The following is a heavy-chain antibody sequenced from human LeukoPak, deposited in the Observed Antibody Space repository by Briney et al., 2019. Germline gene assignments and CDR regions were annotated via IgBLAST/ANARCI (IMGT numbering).Heavy chain of an antibody. D-gene: IGHD2-2*01. CDR1: GFTFSNYG. CDR2: IRYDGSTK. V-gene: IGHV3-33*01. CDR3: AREKVVVPEYFQH. Sequence: GGSLRLSCAASGFTFSNYGVHWVRQAPGKGLEWVAVIRYDGSTKYYADSVKGRFTISRDNSKNTQSVLMNSLRAEDTAVYYCAREKVVVPEYFQHWGQGTLVTVSS. J-gene: IGHJ1*01.